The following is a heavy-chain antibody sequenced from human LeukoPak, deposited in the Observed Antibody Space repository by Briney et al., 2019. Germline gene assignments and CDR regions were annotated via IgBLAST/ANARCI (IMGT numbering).Heavy chain of an antibody. Sequence: GGSLRLSCAASGFTVSSNYMSWVRQAPGKGPEWVSIIYNNDNTYYADSVEGRFTISRDNSKNTLYLQMNSLRAEDTAMYYCARYRVIAGTPIYLDYWGQGTLVTVSS. J-gene: IGHJ4*02. D-gene: IGHD2-15*01. CDR2: IYNNDNT. CDR1: GFTVSSNY. V-gene: IGHV3-53*01. CDR3: ARYRVIAGTPIYLDY.